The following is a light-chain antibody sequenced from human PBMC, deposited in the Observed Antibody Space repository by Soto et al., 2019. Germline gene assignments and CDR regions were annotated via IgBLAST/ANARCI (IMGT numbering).Light chain of an antibody. CDR1: QTIHIS. CDR3: QQYDNWPPIT. Sequence: EIVMTQSPVTLSLSPGERATLSCRASQTIHISLAWYQQKPGQPPRLLIYGASTRDTGVPARFSGSGSGTEFPLTISSLQSEDFAVYYCQQYDNWPPITFGGGTKVEIK. CDR2: GAS. J-gene: IGKJ4*01. V-gene: IGKV3-15*01.